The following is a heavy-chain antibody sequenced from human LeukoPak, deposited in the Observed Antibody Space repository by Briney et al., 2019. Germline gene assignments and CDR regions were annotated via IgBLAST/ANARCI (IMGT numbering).Heavy chain of an antibody. J-gene: IGHJ6*03. CDR2: IYYNGNT. CDR3: ARCQVDYYYYYMDV. CDR1: VGSIGRSSYY. V-gene: IGHV4-39*07. Sequence: SETLSLTCTVSVGSIGRSSYYWGWIRQPPGKGLEWIGNIYYNGNTDYNPSLKSRVTILVDTSKNQFSLKLSSVTAADTAVYYCARCQVDYYYYYMDVWGKGTTVTVSS.